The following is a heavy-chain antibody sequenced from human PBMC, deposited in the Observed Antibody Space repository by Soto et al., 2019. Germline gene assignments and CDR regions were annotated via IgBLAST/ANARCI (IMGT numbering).Heavy chain of an antibody. J-gene: IGHJ6*02. D-gene: IGHD6-19*01. CDR2: IYYRGST. V-gene: IGHV4-59*01. Sequence: SXSLSLNCTVSGASMSSYYWSWIRQPPVKGLEWIGYIYYRGSTNYNPSLKSRVTISVDTSKNQFSMKLSSVTAADTAVYYCAREGRGWHYYYYGMDVWGQGTTVTVSS. CDR1: GASMSSYY. CDR3: AREGRGWHYYYYGMDV.